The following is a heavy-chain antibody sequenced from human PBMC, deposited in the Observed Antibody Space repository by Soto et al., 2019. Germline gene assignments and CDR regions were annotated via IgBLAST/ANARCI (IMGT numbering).Heavy chain of an antibody. J-gene: IGHJ3*02. Sequence: QLQLQESGPGLVKPSETLSLTCTVSGGSISSSSYYWGWIRQPPGKGLEWIGSIYYRGSTYYNPSLKSRVTIAVDTSKYQFSLKLSSGTAADTAVYYGALGLGELLYPHAFDIWGQGTMGTVSS. D-gene: IGHD3-10*01. V-gene: IGHV4-39*01. CDR1: GGSISSSSYY. CDR3: ALGLGELLYPHAFDI. CDR2: IYYRGST.